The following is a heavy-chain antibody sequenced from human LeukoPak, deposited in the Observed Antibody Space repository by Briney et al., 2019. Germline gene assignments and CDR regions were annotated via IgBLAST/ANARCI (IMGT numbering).Heavy chain of an antibody. D-gene: IGHD3-22*01. CDR2: IIPIFGTA. CDR1: VGTFSSYA. V-gene: IGHV1-69*13. Sequence: SVTVSCKASVGTFSSYAISWVRQAPGQGLEWMGVIIPIFGTANYAQKFQGRVTITADESTSTAYMELSSLRSEDTAVYYCARDYYDSSGFGAFDIWGQGTMVTVSS. J-gene: IGHJ3*02. CDR3: ARDYYDSSGFGAFDI.